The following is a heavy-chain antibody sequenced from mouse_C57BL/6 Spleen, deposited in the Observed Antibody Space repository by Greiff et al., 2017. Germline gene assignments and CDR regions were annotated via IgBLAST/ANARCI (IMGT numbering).Heavy chain of an antibody. V-gene: IGHV1-81*01. Sequence: QVQLKESGAELARPGASVKLSCKASGYTFTSYGISWVKQRTGQGLEWIGEIYPRSGNTYYNEKFKGKATLTADKSSSTAYMELRSLTSEDSAVYFCARGSSGPAWFAYWGQGTLVTVSA. D-gene: IGHD3-2*02. CDR1: GYTFTSYG. CDR2: IYPRSGNT. J-gene: IGHJ3*01. CDR3: ARGSSGPAWFAY.